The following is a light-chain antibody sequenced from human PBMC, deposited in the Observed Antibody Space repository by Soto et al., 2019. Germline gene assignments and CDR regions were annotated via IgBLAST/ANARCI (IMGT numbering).Light chain of an antibody. Sequence: DIQLTQTPSSLSASVGDRVTITCRASQGISNYLAWYQQKPGTVPKLLIYAASTLQSGVPSRFSGSGSGTDFTLTISSLQPEDVATYYCQKYNSAPPTFGQGTKVEIK. CDR2: AAS. CDR3: QKYNSAPPT. V-gene: IGKV1-27*01. J-gene: IGKJ1*01. CDR1: QGISNY.